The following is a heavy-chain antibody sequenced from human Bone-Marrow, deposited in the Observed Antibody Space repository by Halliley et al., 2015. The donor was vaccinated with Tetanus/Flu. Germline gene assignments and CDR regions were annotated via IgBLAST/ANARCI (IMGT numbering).Heavy chain of an antibody. CDR1: GVSLTSSGYY. V-gene: IGHV4-39*01. D-gene: IGHD3-16*02. CDR2: LYYSGST. J-gene: IGHJ4*02. CDR3: ARHYRHGLFDY. Sequence: TLSLTCTVPGVSLTSSGYYWGWIRQPPGKGLEWIGSLYYSGSTYYNPSLKSRVSISVDTSKNHLSLNLNSVTAADTAVYYCARHYRHGLFDYWGQGTLVTVSS.